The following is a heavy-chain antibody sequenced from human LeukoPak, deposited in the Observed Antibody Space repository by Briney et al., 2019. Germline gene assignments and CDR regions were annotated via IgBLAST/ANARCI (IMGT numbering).Heavy chain of an antibody. V-gene: IGHV3-23*01. Sequence: GGSLRLSCAASGFTFSSYAMSWVRQAPGKGLEWVSAISGSGGSTYYADSVKGRFTISRDNSKNTPYLQMNSLRAEDTAVYYCAKDLYYDFWSGPDYWGQGTLVTVSS. J-gene: IGHJ4*02. CDR2: ISGSGGST. CDR1: GFTFSSYA. CDR3: AKDLYYDFWSGPDY. D-gene: IGHD3-3*01.